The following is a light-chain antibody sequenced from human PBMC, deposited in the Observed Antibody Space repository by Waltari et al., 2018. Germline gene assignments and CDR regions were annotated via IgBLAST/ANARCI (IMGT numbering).Light chain of an antibody. CDR3: YSAADNSRV. Sequence: SFELRQPSSVSVSPGQTAKIPCSADVLVKKYGRWIQQKPGQAPVLVIFRDSERPPGIPERFSGSSSGTTVTLTITGVQVEDEADYYCYSAADNSRVFGGGTKLTVL. V-gene: IGLV3-27*01. J-gene: IGLJ3*02. CDR2: RDS. CDR1: VLVKKY.